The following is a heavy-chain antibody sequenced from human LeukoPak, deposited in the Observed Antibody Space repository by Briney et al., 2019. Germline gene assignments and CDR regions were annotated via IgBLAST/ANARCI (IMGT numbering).Heavy chain of an antibody. CDR2: IYYSGST. D-gene: IGHD2-15*01. Sequence: SETLSLTCTVSGGSISSYYWSWLRQPPGKGLEWIGHIYYSGSTNYNPCLKSRVTISVDRSKNQFSLKVTSVTAADTAVYYCARGDMTFSNWGQGTLVTVSS. CDR1: GGSISSYY. V-gene: IGHV4-59*01. J-gene: IGHJ4*02. CDR3: ARGDMTFSN.